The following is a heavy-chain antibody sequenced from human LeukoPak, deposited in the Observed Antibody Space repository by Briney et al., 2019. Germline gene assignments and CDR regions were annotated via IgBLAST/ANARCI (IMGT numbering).Heavy chain of an antibody. V-gene: IGHV4-59*08. CDR1: GGSLSSYY. CDR3: ARHKPTGSYPLEL. CDR2: IYYTGST. Sequence: SETLSLTCTVSGGSLSSYYWSWIRQPPGKGLEWIGHIYYTGSTNYNPSLRSRLTISLDTSTSQFSLRLSSVTAADTAVYYCARHKPTGSYPLELWGQGTLVTVSS. J-gene: IGHJ4*02. D-gene: IGHD3-10*01.